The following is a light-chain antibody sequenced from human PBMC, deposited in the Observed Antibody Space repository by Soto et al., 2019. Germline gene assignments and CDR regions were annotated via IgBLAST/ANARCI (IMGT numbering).Light chain of an antibody. V-gene: IGKV1-27*01. J-gene: IGKJ3*01. CDR3: KNYNSVPFT. CDR1: QDIRNH. CDR2: AAS. Sequence: DIQMTQSPSSLSASVGDRVTITCRASQDIRNHLVWYQQKPGKVPKLLIYAASALQSGVPSRFSGSGSGTDFTLTISSLQPEDFATYYCKNYNSVPFTFGPGTKVDIK.